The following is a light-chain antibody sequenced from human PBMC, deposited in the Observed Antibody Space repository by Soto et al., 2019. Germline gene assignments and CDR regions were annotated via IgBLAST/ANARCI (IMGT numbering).Light chain of an antibody. CDR1: SSDVGGYNF. Sequence: QSVLTQPASVSGSPGQSITISCTGTSSDVGGYNFVSWLQHHPGKAPKLMIYEVTNRPSGVPDRFSGSKSGNTASLIISGLQTEDEADYYCTSYRIGNTRAFGTGTKLTVL. CDR2: EVT. CDR3: TSYRIGNTRA. V-gene: IGLV2-14*01. J-gene: IGLJ1*01.